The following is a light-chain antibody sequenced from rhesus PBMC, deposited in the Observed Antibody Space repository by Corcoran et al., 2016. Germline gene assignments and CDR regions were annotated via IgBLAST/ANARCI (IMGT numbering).Light chain of an antibody. J-gene: IGKJ4*01. CDR1: QDIHNW. V-gene: IGKV1-18*01. CDR3: QQGYNNPVT. Sequence: DIQMTQSPSSLFASVGDTVSITCGASQDIHNWLAWYQLKPRRAPKLLIFAALNVQSGVPSRFSGSGSGTDYTLTIRSLQPEYFATYYCQQGYNNPVTFGGGTKVEI. CDR2: AAL.